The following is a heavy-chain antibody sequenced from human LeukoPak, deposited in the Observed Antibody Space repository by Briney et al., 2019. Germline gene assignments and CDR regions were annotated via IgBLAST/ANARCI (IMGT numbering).Heavy chain of an antibody. CDR2: IKQDGSER. CDR1: GFTFSNYW. V-gene: IGHV3-7*03. J-gene: IGHJ6*02. Sequence: PGGSLRLSCAASGFTFSNYWMTWVRQAPGKGLEWVANIKQDGSERYYVDSVKGRFIISRDNAKKSLYLQMNSLRAEDTAVYYCANRLYGMDVWGQGPTVTVSS. CDR3: ANRLYGMDV.